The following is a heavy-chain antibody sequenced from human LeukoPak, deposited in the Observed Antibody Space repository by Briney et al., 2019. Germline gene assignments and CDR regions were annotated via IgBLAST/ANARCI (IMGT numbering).Heavy chain of an antibody. J-gene: IGHJ6*02. V-gene: IGHV3-7*03. Sequence: GGSLRLSCAASGFTFSSSWMTWVRQAPGKGLEWVANIKEDGSEKYYVDSVKGRFTISRDNAKNSLYLQMNSLRAEDTAMYYCARDPYYYDSSGYYLDYYYYGMDVWGQGTTVTVSS. CDR3: ARDPYYYDSSGYYLDYYYYGMDV. CDR2: IKEDGSEK. CDR1: GFTFSSSW. D-gene: IGHD3-22*01.